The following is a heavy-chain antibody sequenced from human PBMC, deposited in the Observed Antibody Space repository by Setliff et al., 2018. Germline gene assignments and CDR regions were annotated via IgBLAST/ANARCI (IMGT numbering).Heavy chain of an antibody. CDR1: GYSFTNYA. Sequence: PTASVKVSCKASGYSFTNYAINWVRQARGQGLEWMGWINTKTGYPVYAQGFTGRFVFSLDTSVSTAYLQIRSLMAEDTAVYYCAREVVGNSWYDYWGQGTPVTVSS. D-gene: IGHD6-13*01. J-gene: IGHJ4*02. CDR2: INTKTGYP. CDR3: AREVVGNSWYDY. V-gene: IGHV7-4-1*02.